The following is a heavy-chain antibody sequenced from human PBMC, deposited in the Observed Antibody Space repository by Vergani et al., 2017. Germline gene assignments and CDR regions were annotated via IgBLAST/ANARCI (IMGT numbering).Heavy chain of an antibody. D-gene: IGHD6-6*01. CDR2: IIPILGIA. CDR1: GGTFSSYA. J-gene: IGHJ4*02. Sequence: QVQLVQSGAEVKKPGASVKVSCKASGGTFSSYAISWVRQAPGQGLEWMGRIIPILGIANYAQKFQGRVTITADKSTSTAYMELSSLRSEDTAVDYCASYPRTQYSSSSSFDYWGQGTLVTVSS. CDR3: ASYPRTQYSSSSSFDY. V-gene: IGHV1-69*04.